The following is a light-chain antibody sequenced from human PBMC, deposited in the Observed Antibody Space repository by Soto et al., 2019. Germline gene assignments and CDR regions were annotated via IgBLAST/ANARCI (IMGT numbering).Light chain of an antibody. CDR1: QDIKNY. CDR3: QPYYSFPFT. Sequence: VISMTQSPSLLSASTGDRVTISCRMSQDIKNYLAWYQQRPGKAPALLIYSASTLQNGVPSRFSGSWSGTDFTLTISRLQSEDFATYYCQPYYSFPFTFGPGTKVDV. V-gene: IGKV1D-8*01. CDR2: SAS. J-gene: IGKJ3*01.